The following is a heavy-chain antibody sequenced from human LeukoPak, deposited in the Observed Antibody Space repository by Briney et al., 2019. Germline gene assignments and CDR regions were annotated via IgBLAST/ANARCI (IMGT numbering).Heavy chain of an antibody. J-gene: IGHJ5*02. CDR3: AREGVESYSSGYFDP. CDR2: IIPIFGTA. Sequence: SVKVSCKASGGTFSSYAISWVRQAPGQGLEWMGKIIPIFGTANYEQKFQGRVTITADESTSTAYMELSSLRSEDTAVSYCAREGVESYSSGYFDPWGQGTLVTVSS. V-gene: IGHV1-69*15. D-gene: IGHD6-19*01. CDR1: GGTFSSYA.